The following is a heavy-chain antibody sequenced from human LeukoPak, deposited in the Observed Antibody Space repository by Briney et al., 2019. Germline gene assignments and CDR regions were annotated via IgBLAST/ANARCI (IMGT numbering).Heavy chain of an antibody. J-gene: IGHJ4*02. CDR3: AGRDY. D-gene: IGHD2-15*01. CDR2: VYTSGSI. CDR1: GASISGYY. V-gene: IGHV4-4*07. Sequence: SETLSLTCTVSGASISGYYWSWIRQPAERGLEWIGRVYTSGSIDYNPSLESRVTISVDRSKNQFFLKLSSVTSADTAIYYCAGRDYWGQGTLVTVSS.